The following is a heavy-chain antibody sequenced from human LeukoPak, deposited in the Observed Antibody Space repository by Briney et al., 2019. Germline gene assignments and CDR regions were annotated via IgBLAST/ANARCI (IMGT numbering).Heavy chain of an antibody. CDR1: GFTFTSSA. CDR3: AAAPGSYSYYYYGMDV. D-gene: IGHD1-26*01. Sequence: ASVKVSCKASGFTFTSSAMQWVRQARGQRPEWIGWIVVGSGNTNYAQKFQERVTITRDMSTSTAYMELSSLRSEDTAVYYCAAAPGSYSYYYYGMDVWGQGTTVPVSS. J-gene: IGHJ6*02. V-gene: IGHV1-58*02. CDR2: IVVGSGNT.